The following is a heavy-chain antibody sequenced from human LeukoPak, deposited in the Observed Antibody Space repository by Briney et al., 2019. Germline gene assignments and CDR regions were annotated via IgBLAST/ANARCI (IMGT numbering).Heavy chain of an antibody. CDR1: GYTFTSYG. D-gene: IGHD7-27*01. J-gene: IGHJ6*03. CDR3: ARVFANWGSIYYYYYMDV. CDR2: ISAYNGNT. Sequence: ASVKVSCKASGYTFTSYGISWVRQAPGQGLEWMGWISAYNGNTNYAQKLQGRVTMTTDTSTSTAYMELRSLRSDDTAVYYCARVFANWGSIYYYYYMDVWGKGTTVTVSS. V-gene: IGHV1-18*01.